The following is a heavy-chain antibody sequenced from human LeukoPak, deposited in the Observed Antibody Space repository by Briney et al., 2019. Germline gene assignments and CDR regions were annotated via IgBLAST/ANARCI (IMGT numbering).Heavy chain of an antibody. CDR2: ISYDGKNK. CDR3: ATSNNGIFLPFFDF. D-gene: IGHD1-26*01. Sequence: GGSLRLSCAASGFTFSRYGMHWVRQAPGKGLEWVAVISYDGKNKYYVDSVKGRFTISRDNSKNTVYLQVNSLRAEDTAVYYCATSNNGIFLPFFDFWGQGTLVTVSS. CDR1: GFTFSRYG. J-gene: IGHJ4*02. V-gene: IGHV3-30*03.